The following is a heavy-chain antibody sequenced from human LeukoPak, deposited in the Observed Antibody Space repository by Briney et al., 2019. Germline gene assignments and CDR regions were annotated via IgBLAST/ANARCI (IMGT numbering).Heavy chain of an antibody. V-gene: IGHV2-70*04. Sequence: SGPALVKPTQTLTLICTFSGFSLSTTGMRVSWIRQPPGMALEWLARIDWGDDKFYSTSLKTRLTISKDTSKNQVVLTMTNMDPVDTATYYCARWSGDWFDPWGQGTLVTVSS. J-gene: IGHJ5*02. D-gene: IGHD6-25*01. CDR3: ARWSGDWFDP. CDR2: IDWGDDK. CDR1: GFSLSTTGMR.